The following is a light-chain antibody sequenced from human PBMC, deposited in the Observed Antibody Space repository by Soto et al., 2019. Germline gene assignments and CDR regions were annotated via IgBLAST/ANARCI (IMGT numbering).Light chain of an antibody. CDR3: CSYAGSSVWG. Sequence: QSVLTQPASVSGSPGQSITISCTGSNSDVGSYNLVSWYQQHPGQAPKLMIYEGSKRPSGVSNRLSGSKSGNTASLTISGLQAEDEADYYCCSYAGSSVWGFGGGTKVTVL. CDR2: EGS. J-gene: IGLJ3*02. CDR1: NSDVGSYNL. V-gene: IGLV2-23*01.